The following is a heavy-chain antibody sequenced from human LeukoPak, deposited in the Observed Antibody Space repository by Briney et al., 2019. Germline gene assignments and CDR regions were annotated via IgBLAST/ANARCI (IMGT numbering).Heavy chain of an antibody. CDR1: GGSISSSSYY. J-gene: IGHJ6*02. Sequence: SETLSLTCTVSGGSISSSSYYWGWIRQPPGKGLEWIGSIYYSGSTYYNPSLKSRVTISVDTSKNQFSLKLSSVTAADTAVYYCARSVHLLHGMDVWGQGTTVTVSS. CDR2: IYYSGST. V-gene: IGHV4-39*07. CDR3: ARSVHLLHGMDV.